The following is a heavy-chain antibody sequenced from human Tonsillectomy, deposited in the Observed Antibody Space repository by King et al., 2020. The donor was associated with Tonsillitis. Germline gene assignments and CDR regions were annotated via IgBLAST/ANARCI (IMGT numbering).Heavy chain of an antibody. CDR1: GYTFSDYY. V-gene: IGHV1-2*04. CDR2: INPNSGGT. CDR3: ARGLSGYSGSWSAKNAFDI. D-gene: IGHD6-13*01. J-gene: IGHJ3*02. Sequence: VQLVESGAEVKKPGASVRVSCKASGYTFSDYYIHWVRQAPGQGLEWMGWINPNSGGTNYAQKFQGWVTMTRDTSIGAAYMELSRLRSDDTAVYYCARGLSGYSGSWSAKNAFDIWGQGTIVTVSS.